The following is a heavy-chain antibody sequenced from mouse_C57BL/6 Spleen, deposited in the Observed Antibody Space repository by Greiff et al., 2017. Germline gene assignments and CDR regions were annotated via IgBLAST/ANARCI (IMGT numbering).Heavy chain of an antibody. CDR3: ARDHYYGRSHWYFGV. CDR1: GYAFSSYW. V-gene: IGHV1-80*01. D-gene: IGHD1-1*01. Sequence: QVHVKQSGAELVKPGASVKISCKASGYAFSSYWMNWVKQRPGKGLEWIGQIYPGDGDTNYNGKFKGKATLTADKSSSTAYMQLSSLTSEDSAVYFCARDHYYGRSHWYFGVWGTGTTVTVAT. CDR2: IYPGDGDT. J-gene: IGHJ1*03.